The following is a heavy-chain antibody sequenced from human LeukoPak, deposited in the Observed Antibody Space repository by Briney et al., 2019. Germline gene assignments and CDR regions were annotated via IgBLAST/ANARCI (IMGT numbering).Heavy chain of an antibody. Sequence: APVKVSCKASGYTFTSYDINWVRQATGQGLEWMGWMNPNSGNTGYAQKFQGRVTITRNTSISTAYMELSSLRSEDTAVYYCARGGVVDIVAFDYWGQGTLVTVSS. CDR2: MNPNSGNT. CDR1: GYTFTSYD. D-gene: IGHD5-12*01. CDR3: ARGGVVDIVAFDY. J-gene: IGHJ4*02. V-gene: IGHV1-8*03.